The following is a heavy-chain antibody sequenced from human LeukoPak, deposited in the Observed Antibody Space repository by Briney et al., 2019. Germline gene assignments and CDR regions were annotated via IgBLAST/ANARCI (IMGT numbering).Heavy chain of an antibody. D-gene: IGHD3-10*01. CDR3: ARSPRGLDI. Sequence: SETLSLTCTVSGGSISSYCWSWIRQPPGKGLEWIGYIYYSGSTNYNPSLKSRVTISVDTSKNQFSLKLSSVTAADTAVYYCARSPRGLDIWGQGTMVTVSS. CDR1: GGSISSYC. J-gene: IGHJ3*02. V-gene: IGHV4-59*08. CDR2: IYYSGST.